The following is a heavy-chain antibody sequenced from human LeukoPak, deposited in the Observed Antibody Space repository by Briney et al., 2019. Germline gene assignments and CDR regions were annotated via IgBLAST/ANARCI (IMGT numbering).Heavy chain of an antibody. Sequence: PSETLSLTCTVSGGSISSSSYYWGWIRQPPGKGLEWIGSIYYSGSTYYNPSLKSRVTISVDTSKNQFSLKLSSVTAADTAVYYCASLTTTSGWRSHYYYYMDVWGKGTTVTVSS. CDR3: ASLTTTSGWRSHYYYYMDV. CDR1: GGSISSSSYY. V-gene: IGHV4-39*01. D-gene: IGHD6-19*01. J-gene: IGHJ6*03. CDR2: IYYSGST.